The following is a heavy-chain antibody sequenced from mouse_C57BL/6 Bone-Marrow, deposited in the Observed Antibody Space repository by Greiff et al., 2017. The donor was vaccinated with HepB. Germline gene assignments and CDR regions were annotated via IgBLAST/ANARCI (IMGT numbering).Heavy chain of an antibody. CDR3: ARGGDYDEGFAY. CDR2: INPNNGGT. V-gene: IGHV1-22*01. J-gene: IGHJ3*01. Sequence: EVQLQQSGPELVKPGASVKMSCKASGYTFTDYNMHWVKQSHGKSLEWIGYINPNNGGTSYNQKFKGKATLTVNKSSSTAYMELRSLTSEDSAVYYCARGGDYDEGFAYWGQGTLVTVSA. CDR1: GYTFTDYN. D-gene: IGHD2-4*01.